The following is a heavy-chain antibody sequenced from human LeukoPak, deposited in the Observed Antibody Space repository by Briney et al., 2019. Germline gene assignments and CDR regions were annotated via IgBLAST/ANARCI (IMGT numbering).Heavy chain of an antibody. J-gene: IGHJ4*02. CDR1: GFTFSSYA. D-gene: IGHD5/OR15-5a*01. Sequence: GGSLRLSCAASGFTFSSYAMHWVRQAPGKGLEYVSAISSNGGSTYYANSVKGRFTISRDNSKNTLYLQMGSLRAEDMAVYYCARDAGLRTPEYYFDYWGQGTLVTVSS. CDR2: ISSNGGST. CDR3: ARDAGLRTPEYYFDY. V-gene: IGHV3-64*01.